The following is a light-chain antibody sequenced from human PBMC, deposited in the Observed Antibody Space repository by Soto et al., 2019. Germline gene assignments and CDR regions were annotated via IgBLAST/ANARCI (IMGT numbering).Light chain of an antibody. J-gene: IGLJ1*01. CDR3: SSYTSSSTYV. V-gene: IGLV2-18*02. CDR2: DVS. Sequence: QSVLTQPPSVSGSPRQSVTISCTGTSSDVGSSNGVSWYQQPPGTAPKLMIYDVSNRPSGVPDRFSGSKSGNTASLTISGLRAEDEADYYCSSYTSSSTYVFGTGTKVTVL. CDR1: SSDVGSSNG.